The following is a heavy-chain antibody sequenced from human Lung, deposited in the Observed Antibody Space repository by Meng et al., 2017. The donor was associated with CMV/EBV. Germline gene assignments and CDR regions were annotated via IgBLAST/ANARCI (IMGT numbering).Heavy chain of an antibody. V-gene: IGHV3-30-3*01. CDR3: ARAISITVFGVALDY. Sequence: LTXAASGFTFNFYPLHWVRQAPGRGLEWVAVISDDGTSQYYADSVKGRFTISRDSLKNTLYLQMNGLRPDDTAVYYCARAISITVFGVALDYWARGTXVTVSS. CDR2: ISDDGTSQ. J-gene: IGHJ4*02. CDR1: GFTFNFYP. D-gene: IGHD3-3*01.